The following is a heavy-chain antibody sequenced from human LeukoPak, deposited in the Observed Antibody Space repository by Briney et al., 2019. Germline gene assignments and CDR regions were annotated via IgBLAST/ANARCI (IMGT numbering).Heavy chain of an antibody. CDR2: IYPGDSQT. V-gene: IGHV5-51*01. D-gene: IGHD1-1*01. Sequence: GESLKISCKGSGYSFSNYWIGWVRQMPGKGLEWMGIIYPGDSQTRYSPSFRGQVTISADKSINTAYLQWSSLKTSDTAMYCCARPATPGTAIWFDPWGQGTLVTVSS. J-gene: IGHJ5*02. CDR1: GYSFSNYW. CDR3: ARPATPGTAIWFDP.